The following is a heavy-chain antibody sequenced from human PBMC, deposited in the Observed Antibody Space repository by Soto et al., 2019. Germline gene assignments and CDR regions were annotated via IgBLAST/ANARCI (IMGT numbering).Heavy chain of an antibody. J-gene: IGHJ3*02. Sequence: GASVKVSCKASGYTFTSYGISWVRQAPGQGLEWMGRIIPILGIANYAQKFQGRVTITADKSTSTAYMELSSLRSEDTAVYYCARSYYDSHYAFDIWGQGTMVTVSS. D-gene: IGHD3-22*01. CDR2: IIPILGIA. CDR3: ARSYYDSHYAFDI. V-gene: IGHV1-69*04. CDR1: GYTFTSYG.